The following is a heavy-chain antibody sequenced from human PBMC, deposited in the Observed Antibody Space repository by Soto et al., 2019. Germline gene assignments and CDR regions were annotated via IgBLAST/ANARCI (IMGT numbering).Heavy chain of an antibody. CDR3: ARDIDYYDSSGYYRDY. CDR1: GFTFSSYS. V-gene: IGHV3-21*01. D-gene: IGHD3-22*01. Sequence: EVQLVESGGGLVKPGGSLRLSCAASGFTFSSYSMNWVRQAPGKGLEWVSSISSSSSYIYYAVSVKGRFTISRDNAKNSLYLQMNSLRAEDTAVYYCARDIDYYDSSGYYRDYWGQGTLVTVSS. CDR2: ISSSSSYI. J-gene: IGHJ4*02.